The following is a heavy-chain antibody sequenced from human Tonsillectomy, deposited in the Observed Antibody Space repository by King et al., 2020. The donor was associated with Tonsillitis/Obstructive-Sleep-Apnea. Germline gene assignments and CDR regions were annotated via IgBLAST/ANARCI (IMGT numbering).Heavy chain of an antibody. CDR1: GYTFTSYG. CDR3: ARDSDTAMVTFWFDP. V-gene: IGHV1-18*04. J-gene: IGHJ5*02. CDR2: ISAYNGNT. Sequence: VQLVQSGAEVKKPGASVKVSCKASGYTFTSYGISWVRQAPGQGLEWMGWISAYNGNTNYAQKLQGRVTMTTDTSTSTAYMELRSLGSDDTAVYYCARDSDTAMVTFWFDPWGQGTLVTVSS. D-gene: IGHD5-18*01.